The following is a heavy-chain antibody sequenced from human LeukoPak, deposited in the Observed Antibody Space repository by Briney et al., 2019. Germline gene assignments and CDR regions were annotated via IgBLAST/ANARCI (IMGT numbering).Heavy chain of an antibody. Sequence: PGGSLRLSCAASGFTFSSYGMHWVRQAPGKGLEWVAVISYDGSNKYYADSVKGRFTISRDNSKNTLYLQMNSLRAEDTAVYYCAREYYDSSGSQGDYFDYWGQGTLVTVSS. D-gene: IGHD3-22*01. V-gene: IGHV3-30*03. CDR1: GFTFSSYG. CDR3: AREYYDSSGSQGDYFDY. J-gene: IGHJ4*02. CDR2: ISYDGSNK.